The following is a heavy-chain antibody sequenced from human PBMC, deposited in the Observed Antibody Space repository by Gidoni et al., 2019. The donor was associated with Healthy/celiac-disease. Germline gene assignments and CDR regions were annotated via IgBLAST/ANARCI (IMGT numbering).Heavy chain of an antibody. Sequence: QVQLQESGPGLVKPSETLSLTCTVSGGSISSYYWSWIRQPPGTGLEWIGYIYYSGSTNYNPSLKSRVTISVDTSKNQFSLKLSSVTAADTAVYYCARGALYYYYYMDVWGKGTTVTVSS. V-gene: IGHV4-59*01. D-gene: IGHD3-16*01. CDR1: GGSISSYY. J-gene: IGHJ6*03. CDR3: ARGALYYYYYMDV. CDR2: IYYSGST.